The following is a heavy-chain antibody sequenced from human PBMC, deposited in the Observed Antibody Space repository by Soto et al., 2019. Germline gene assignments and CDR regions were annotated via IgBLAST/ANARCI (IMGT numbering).Heavy chain of an antibody. V-gene: IGHV1-69*13. Sequence: SVKVSCKASGGTFSSYAISWVRQAPGEGLEWMGGIIPIFGTANYAQKFQGRVTITADESTSTAYMELSSLRSEDTAVYYCAWEGKQQLADLPKNYYYGMDVWGQGTTVTVSS. CDR3: AWEGKQQLADLPKNYYYGMDV. CDR1: GGTFSSYA. D-gene: IGHD6-13*01. J-gene: IGHJ6*02. CDR2: IIPIFGTA.